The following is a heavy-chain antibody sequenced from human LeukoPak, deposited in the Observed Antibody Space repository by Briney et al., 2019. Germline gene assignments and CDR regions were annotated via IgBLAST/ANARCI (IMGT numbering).Heavy chain of an antibody. D-gene: IGHD3-22*01. Sequence: PGGSLRLSCAASGFTFSSYSMTWVRQAPGKGLEWVSYISSSSSTIYYADSVKGRFTISRDNAKNSLYLQMNSLRDEDTAVYYCARENYYDSSGYYDYWGQGTLVTVSS. CDR3: ARENYYDSSGYYDY. CDR2: ISSSSSTI. J-gene: IGHJ4*02. V-gene: IGHV3-48*02. CDR1: GFTFSSYS.